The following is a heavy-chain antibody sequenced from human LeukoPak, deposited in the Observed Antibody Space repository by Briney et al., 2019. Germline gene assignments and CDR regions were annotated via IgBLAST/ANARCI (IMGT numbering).Heavy chain of an antibody. CDR3: ASRNTGVTPPDY. J-gene: IGHJ4*02. Sequence: GGSLRLSCAASGFTFSSYAMHWVRQAPGKGLEWVAVISYDGSNKYYADSVKGRFTISRDNSKNTLYLQMNSLRAEDTAVYYCASRNTGVTPPDYWGQGTLVTVSS. D-gene: IGHD3-10*01. CDR1: GFTFSSYA. CDR2: ISYDGSNK. V-gene: IGHV3-30-3*01.